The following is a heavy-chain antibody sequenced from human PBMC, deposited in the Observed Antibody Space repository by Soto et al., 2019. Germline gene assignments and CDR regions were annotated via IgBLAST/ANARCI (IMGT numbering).Heavy chain of an antibody. CDR3: AHRASDLIPIPNAFDI. Sequence: SGPTLVNPTQTLTLTCTFSGFSLSTSGVGVGWIRQPPGKALEWLALIYWDDDKRYSPSLKSRLTITKDTSKNQVVLTMTNMDPVDTATYYCAHRASDLIPIPNAFDIWGQGTMVTVSS. CDR2: IYWDDDK. J-gene: IGHJ3*02. V-gene: IGHV2-5*02. CDR1: GFSLSTSGVG.